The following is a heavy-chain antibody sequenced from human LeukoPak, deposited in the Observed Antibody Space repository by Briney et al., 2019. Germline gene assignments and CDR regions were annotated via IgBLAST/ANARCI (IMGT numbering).Heavy chain of an antibody. CDR3: ARDADYDILTGYLNY. Sequence: ASVKVSCKASGYTFTGYYMHWVLQAPGQGLEWMGWINPNSGGTNYAQKFQGRVTMTRDTSISTAYMELSRLRSDDTAVYYCARDADYDILTGYLNYWGQGTLVTVSS. D-gene: IGHD3-9*01. J-gene: IGHJ4*02. V-gene: IGHV1-2*02. CDR1: GYTFTGYY. CDR2: INPNSGGT.